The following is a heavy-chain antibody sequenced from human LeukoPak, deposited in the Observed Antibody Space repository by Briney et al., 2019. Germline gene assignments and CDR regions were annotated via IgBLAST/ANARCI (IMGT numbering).Heavy chain of an antibody. D-gene: IGHD3-22*01. Sequence: GESLKISCKGSGYSFTNYWIGWVRQMPGQGLEWMGIIYPDDSDTRYSPSFQGQVTISADKSISTAYLQWSSLKASDTAMYYCARLYYDSSGYPDYWGQGTLVTVSS. V-gene: IGHV5-51*01. CDR2: IYPDDSDT. CDR1: GYSFTNYW. CDR3: ARLYYDSSGYPDY. J-gene: IGHJ4*02.